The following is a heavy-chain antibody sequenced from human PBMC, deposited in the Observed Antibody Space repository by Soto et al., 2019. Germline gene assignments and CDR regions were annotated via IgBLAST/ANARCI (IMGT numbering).Heavy chain of an antibody. D-gene: IGHD2-15*01. V-gene: IGHV4-39*01. CDR3: ARGGYCSGASCAYMGHYYYYGMDV. J-gene: IGHJ6*02. CDR2: IYYSGST. Sequence: QLQLQESGPGLVKPSETLSLTCTVSGGSISSSNYYWGWIRQPPGKGLEWIGSIYYSGSTYYNPSLKSRVTLSVDTSKTQFSLKMSSVTAADTAMYYCARGGYCSGASCAYMGHYYYYGMDVWGQGTTVTVSS. CDR1: GGSISSSNYY.